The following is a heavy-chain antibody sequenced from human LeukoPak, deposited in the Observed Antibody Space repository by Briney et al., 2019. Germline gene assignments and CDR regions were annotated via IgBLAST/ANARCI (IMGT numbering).Heavy chain of an antibody. J-gene: IGHJ4*02. CDR2: IYYSGST. V-gene: IGHV4-59*01. CDR1: GGSISSYY. CDR3: ARGGYYYDSSGYAPVD. Sequence: SETLSLTCTVSGGSISSYYWSWIRQPPGKGLEWIGYIYYSGSTNCNPSLKSRVTISVDTSKNQFSLKLSSVTAADTAVYYCARGGYYYDSSGYAPVDWGQGTLVTVSS. D-gene: IGHD3-22*01.